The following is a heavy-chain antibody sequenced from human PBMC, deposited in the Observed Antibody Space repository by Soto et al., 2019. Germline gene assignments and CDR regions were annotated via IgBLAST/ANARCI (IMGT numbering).Heavy chain of an antibody. CDR2: INSGGSSI. CDR1: GFTFSSYE. Sequence: EVQLVESGGGLVQPGGSLRLSCAASGFTFSSYEMDWVRQAPGKGLEWVAYINSGGSSIYYGDSVKGRFTISRDNAKNALYLQMNSMRAEETAVYYCAKEKSVTNSLYDAFDIWCQGTMVSVS. D-gene: IGHD1-1*01. J-gene: IGHJ3*02. V-gene: IGHV3-48*03. CDR3: AKEKSVTNSLYDAFDI.